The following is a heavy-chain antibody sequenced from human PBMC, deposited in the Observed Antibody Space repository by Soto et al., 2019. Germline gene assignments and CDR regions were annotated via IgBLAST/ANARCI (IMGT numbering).Heavy chain of an antibody. V-gene: IGHV1-69*12. CDR2: IMPVFRRP. D-gene: IGHD3-3*02. CDR1: GGTFRTSA. Sequence: QVQLVQSGAEVKKPGSSVKVSCKASGGTFRTSAISWVRQAPGQGLEWVGGIMPVFRRPKYAQNFQGRVTITADESTSTAYMELSSLRSDVTAVYYCARDKDRPQLGGNYYYILDVWGQGTAVTVSS. J-gene: IGHJ6*02. CDR3: ARDKDRPQLGGNYYYILDV.